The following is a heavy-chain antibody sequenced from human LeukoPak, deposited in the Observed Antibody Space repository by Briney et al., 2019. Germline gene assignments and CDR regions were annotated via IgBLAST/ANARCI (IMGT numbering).Heavy chain of an antibody. Sequence: PGRSLRLSCAASGFTFSSYAMHWVRQAPGKGLEWVAVISYDGSNKYYADSVKGRFTISRDNSKNTLYLQMNSLRAEDTAVYYCAKEVYSCLEYWGQGTLVTVSS. D-gene: IGHD5-18*01. CDR1: GFTFSSYA. V-gene: IGHV3-30*04. J-gene: IGHJ4*02. CDR3: AKEVYSCLEY. CDR2: ISYDGSNK.